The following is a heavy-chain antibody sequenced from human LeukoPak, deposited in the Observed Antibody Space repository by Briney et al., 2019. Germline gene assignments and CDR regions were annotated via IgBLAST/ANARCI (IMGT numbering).Heavy chain of an antibody. Sequence: GGSLRLSCAASGFTFSTYNMNWVRQAPGKGLEWVSVIYSGGSTYYADSVKGRFTISRDNSKNTLYLQMGSLRAEDMAVYYCARGPQRWLLMVDAFDIWGQGTMVTVSS. CDR2: IYSGGST. D-gene: IGHD3-22*01. J-gene: IGHJ3*02. CDR3: ARGPQRWLLMVDAFDI. V-gene: IGHV3-66*01. CDR1: GFTFSTYN.